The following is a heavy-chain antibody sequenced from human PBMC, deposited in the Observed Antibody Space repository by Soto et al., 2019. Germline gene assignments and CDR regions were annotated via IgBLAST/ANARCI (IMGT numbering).Heavy chain of an antibody. J-gene: IGHJ4*02. Sequence: SETLSLTCTVSGGSISSYYWSWIRQPPGKGLEWIGYIHYSGSANYNPSLMSRVSISVDSSKNQFSLKLSSVTAADTAVYYCARDQNGSPHFDYWGQGTLVTVSS. V-gene: IGHV4-59*01. D-gene: IGHD1-26*01. CDR1: GGSISSYY. CDR2: IHYSGSA. CDR3: ARDQNGSPHFDY.